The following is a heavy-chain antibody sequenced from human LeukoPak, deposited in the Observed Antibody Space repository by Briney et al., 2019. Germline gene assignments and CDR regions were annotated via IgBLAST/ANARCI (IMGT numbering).Heavy chain of an antibody. CDR3: ARLIRATNGMDV. J-gene: IGHJ6*02. V-gene: IGHV4-30-2*01. CDR1: SVSISSGGYS. CDR2: IYHSGST. Sequence: SETLSLTCAVSSVSISSGGYSWSWIRQPPGKGLEWIGYIYHSGSTYYNPSLKSRVTISVDRSKNQFSLKLSSVTAADTAVYYCARLIRATNGMDVWGQGTTVTVSS. D-gene: IGHD1-26*01.